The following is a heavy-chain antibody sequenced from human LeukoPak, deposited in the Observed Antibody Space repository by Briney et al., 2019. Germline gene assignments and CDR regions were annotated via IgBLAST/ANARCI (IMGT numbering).Heavy chain of an antibody. CDR3: AHFRGGAFDF. D-gene: IGHD3-16*01. V-gene: IGHV4-39*01. J-gene: IGHJ3*01. CDR2: IYYSGST. CDR1: GGSISSSSFY. Sequence: SETLSLTCTVSGGSISSSSFYWGWIRQPPGKGLEWIGSIYYSGSTYYNPSLKSRVTISVDTSKNEFSLRLSSVTAADTAVYYCAHFRGGAFDFWGRGTMVAVSS.